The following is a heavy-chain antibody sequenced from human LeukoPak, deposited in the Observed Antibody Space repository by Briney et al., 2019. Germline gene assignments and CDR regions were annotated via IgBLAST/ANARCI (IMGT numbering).Heavy chain of an antibody. CDR3: ARADTACDY. V-gene: IGHV1-69*01. Sequence: SVNVSCKASGGTFNSYTINWVRQAPGQGLEWMGGIIPIFATTNYAQKFQGRVTITADESTSTAYMELSRLRSDDTAVYYCARADTACDYWGQGTLVTVSS. CDR2: IIPIFATT. D-gene: IGHD5-18*01. J-gene: IGHJ4*02. CDR1: GGTFNSYT.